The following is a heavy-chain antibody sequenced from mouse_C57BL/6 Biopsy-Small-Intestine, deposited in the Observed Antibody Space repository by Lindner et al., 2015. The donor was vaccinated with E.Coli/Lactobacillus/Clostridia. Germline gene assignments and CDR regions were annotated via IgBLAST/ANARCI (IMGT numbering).Heavy chain of an antibody. Sequence: VQLQESGPELVKPGASVQMSCKASGYKFTNYVMHWVKQKPGQALEWIGYIDPYNDGTKYNEKFKGKATLTSDKSSSTAYMELSSLTSEDSAVYYCARPFGDSFAYWGQGTLVTVSA. J-gene: IGHJ3*01. CDR3: ARPFGDSFAY. CDR1: GYKFTNYV. CDR2: IDPYNDGT. V-gene: IGHV1-14*01. D-gene: IGHD2-13*01.